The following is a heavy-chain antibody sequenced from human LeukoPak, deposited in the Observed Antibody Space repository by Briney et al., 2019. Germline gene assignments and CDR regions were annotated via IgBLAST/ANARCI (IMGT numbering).Heavy chain of an antibody. Sequence: SETLSLTCTVSGGSISSYYWSWIRQPPGKGLEWIGYIYYSGSTNYNASLKSRVTISVDTSKNQFSLKLTSVTAADTAVYYCARDHSASSSRAYYFGYWGQGTLVTVSS. V-gene: IGHV4-59*01. D-gene: IGHD2-15*01. CDR2: IYYSGST. CDR1: GGSISSYY. J-gene: IGHJ4*02. CDR3: ARDHSASSSRAYYFGY.